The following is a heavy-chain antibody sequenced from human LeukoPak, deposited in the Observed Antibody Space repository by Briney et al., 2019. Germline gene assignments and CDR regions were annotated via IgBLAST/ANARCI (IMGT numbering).Heavy chain of an antibody. J-gene: IGHJ6*03. D-gene: IGHD3-9*01. CDR1: GGTFSSYA. CDR2: IIPIFGTA. CDR3: ARELRYFDWLLSTSDHYYYYMDV. V-gene: IGHV1-69*13. Sequence: SVKVSCKASGGTFSSYAISWVRQAPGQGLEWMGGIIPIFGTANYAQKFQGRVTITADESTSTAYMELSSLRSEDTAVYYCARELRYFDWLLSTSDHYYYYMDVWGKGTTVTISS.